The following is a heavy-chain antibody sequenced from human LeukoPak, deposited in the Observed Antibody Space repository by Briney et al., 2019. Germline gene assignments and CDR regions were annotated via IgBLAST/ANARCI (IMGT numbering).Heavy chain of an antibody. CDR2: ISSSSSYI. V-gene: IGHV3-21*01. D-gene: IGHD3-22*01. CDR1: GFTFSSYS. CDR3: ARDIGAPRGYYDSSGARYYFGY. J-gene: IGHJ4*02. Sequence: GGSLRLSCAASGFTFSSYSMNWVRQAPGKGLEWVSSISSSSSYIYYADSVKGRFTISRDNAKNSLYLQMNSLRAEDTAVYYCARDIGAPRGYYDSSGARYYFGYWGQGTLVTVSS.